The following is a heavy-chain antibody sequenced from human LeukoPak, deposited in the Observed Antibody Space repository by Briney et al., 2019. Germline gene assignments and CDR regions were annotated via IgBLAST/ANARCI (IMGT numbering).Heavy chain of an antibody. D-gene: IGHD3-22*01. CDR2: IKQDGSEK. CDR1: GFTFSSYW. V-gene: IGHV3-7*01. J-gene: IGHJ4*02. Sequence: GGSLRLPCAASGFTFSSYWMSWVRQAPGKGLEWVANIKQDGSEKYYVDSVKGRFTISRDNAKNSLYLQMNSLRAEDTAVYYCARDYDSSGYYFDYWGQGTLVTVSS. CDR3: ARDYDSSGYYFDY.